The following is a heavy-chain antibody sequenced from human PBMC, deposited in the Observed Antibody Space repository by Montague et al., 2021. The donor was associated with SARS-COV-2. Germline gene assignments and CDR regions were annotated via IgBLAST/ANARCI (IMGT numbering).Heavy chain of an antibody. CDR3: ARGREYSSSAGFDY. Sequence: SETLSLTCTVSGGSISSYYWSWIRQPPGKGLEWIGYIYYSGSTNYNPSLKSRVTISVDTSKNQFSLKLSSVTAAETAVYNCARGREYSSSAGFDYWGQGTLVTVSS. CDR2: IYYSGST. D-gene: IGHD6-6*01. CDR1: GGSISSYY. V-gene: IGHV4-59*01. J-gene: IGHJ4*02.